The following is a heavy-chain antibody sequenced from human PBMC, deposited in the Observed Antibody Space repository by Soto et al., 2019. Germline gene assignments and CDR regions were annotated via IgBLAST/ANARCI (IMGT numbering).Heavy chain of an antibody. V-gene: IGHV3-30-3*01. Sequence: QVQLLQSGGGPVQPGTSVTLSGAATGFTFANYPMHWVRQGPDKGLEWLALISEDGNSQSYAASVKGRFTFTRDNSKKTLYFNLNSLRREAGAVENCARCRSAKYYEIWGQGSLVNVSS. J-gene: IGHJ4*02. CDR1: GFTFANYP. CDR3: ARCRSAKYYEI. CDR2: ISEDGNSQ. D-gene: IGHD3-9*01.